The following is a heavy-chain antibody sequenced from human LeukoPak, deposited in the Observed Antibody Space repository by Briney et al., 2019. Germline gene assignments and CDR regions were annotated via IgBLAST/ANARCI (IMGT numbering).Heavy chain of an antibody. CDR2: IYYSGST. CDR3: ARESEFSGWFDP. Sequence: PSETLSLTCTVSGGSVSNYYWSWIRQPPGKGLEWIGYIYYSGSTDYNPSLKSRVTISVDTSKNQFSLKLSSVTAADTAVYYCARESEFSGWFDPWGQGTLVTVSS. D-gene: IGHD3-10*01. V-gene: IGHV4-59*02. CDR1: GGSVSNYY. J-gene: IGHJ5*02.